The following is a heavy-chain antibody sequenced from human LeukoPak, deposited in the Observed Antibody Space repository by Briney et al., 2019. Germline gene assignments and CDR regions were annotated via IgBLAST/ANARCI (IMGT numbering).Heavy chain of an antibody. CDR3: TTCLNGAGQPVAIYYYGMDV. Sequence: ASVKVSCKASGYTFTGYYMHWVRQAPGGALERMGGFDPEDGETVYAPKFQGRVTMTEDTSADTAYMELSSLRSEDTAVYYCTTCLNGAGQPVAIYYYGMDVWGQGTTVTVSS. CDR2: FDPEDGET. CDR1: GYTFTGYY. D-gene: IGHD2-2*01. V-gene: IGHV1-24*01. J-gene: IGHJ6*02.